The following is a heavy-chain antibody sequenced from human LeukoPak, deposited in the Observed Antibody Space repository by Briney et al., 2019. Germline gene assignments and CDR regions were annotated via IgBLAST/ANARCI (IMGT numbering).Heavy chain of an antibody. CDR2: ISSSGSYI. CDR1: GFTVSNNY. V-gene: IGHV3-21*01. J-gene: IGHJ4*02. CDR3: ARDDGKGGSGSYHY. Sequence: PGGSLRLSCAASGFTVSNNYMTWFRQAPGKGLEWVSSISSSGSYIYYADSVKGRFTISRDNAKNSLSLQMNSLRAEDTAVYYCARDDGKGGSGSYHYWGQGTLVTVSS. D-gene: IGHD3-10*01.